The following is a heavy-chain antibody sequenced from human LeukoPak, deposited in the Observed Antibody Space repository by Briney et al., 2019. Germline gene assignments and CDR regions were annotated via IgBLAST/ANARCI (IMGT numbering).Heavy chain of an antibody. CDR1: GYTFTSYG. CDR2: IIPIFGTA. CDR3: AVKFMVRGALNWFDP. Sequence: SVKVSCKASGYTFTSYGINWVRQAPGQGLEWMGGIIPIFGTANYAQKFQGRVTITADESTSTAYMELSSLRSEDTAVYYCAVKFMVRGALNWFDPWGQGTLVTVSS. J-gene: IGHJ5*02. D-gene: IGHD3-10*01. V-gene: IGHV1-69*13.